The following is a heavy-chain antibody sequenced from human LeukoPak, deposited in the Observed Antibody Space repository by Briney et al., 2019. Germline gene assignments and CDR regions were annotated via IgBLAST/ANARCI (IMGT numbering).Heavy chain of an antibody. CDR2: FTTGANYT. CDR1: GVTLSSYA. Sequence: GGSLRLSCAASGVTLSSYAMSWARQAPGKGLEWVSVFTTGANYTYYADSVKGRFTMTRDNSKNTIFLQLNNVRADDTAVYFCAKAQGAWYYFDSWGQGTLVTVSS. J-gene: IGHJ4*02. V-gene: IGHV3-23*03. D-gene: IGHD6-13*01. CDR3: AKAQGAWYYFDS.